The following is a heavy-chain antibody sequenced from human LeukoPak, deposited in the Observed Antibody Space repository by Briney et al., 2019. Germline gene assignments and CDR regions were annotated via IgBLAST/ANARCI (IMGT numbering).Heavy chain of an antibody. CDR2: IEQDGSEK. D-gene: IGHD3-10*01. CDR3: ARDWGYYGSGSYPVD. V-gene: IGHV3-7*01. Sequence: GGSLRLSCAASGFTFSSYWMSWVRQAPGKGLEWVANIEQDGSEKYYVDSVKGRFTISRDNAKNSLYLQMNSLRAEDTAVYYCARDWGYYGSGSYPVDWGQGTLVTVSS. J-gene: IGHJ4*02. CDR1: GFTFSSYW.